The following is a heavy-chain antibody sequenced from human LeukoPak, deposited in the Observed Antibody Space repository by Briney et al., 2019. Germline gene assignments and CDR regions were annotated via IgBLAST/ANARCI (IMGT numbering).Heavy chain of an antibody. J-gene: IGHJ5*02. V-gene: IGHV1-2*02. Sequence: GASVKVSCKASGYTLTGYYMHWVRQAPGQGLEWMGWINGNTGDTRYAEKFQGRVTMTRDTSISTAYMELRSLTSDDSAVYYCARDGAVTGSYNWFDAWGQGTLVTVSS. CDR1: GYTLTGYY. CDR3: ARDGAVTGSYNWFDA. D-gene: IGHD6-19*01. CDR2: INGNTGDT.